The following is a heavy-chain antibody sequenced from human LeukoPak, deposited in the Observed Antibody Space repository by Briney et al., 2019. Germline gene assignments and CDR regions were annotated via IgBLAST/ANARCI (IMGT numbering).Heavy chain of an antibody. V-gene: IGHV1-2*02. J-gene: IGHJ6*02. CDR2: INPNRGGT. Sequence: ASVKVSCQASGYTFNGYYMHWVRQAPGQGLEWMGWINPNRGGTNYAQKFQGRVTMTRDTSISTAYMELSRLRSDDTAVYYCARDPQYYYYGMDVWGQGTTVTVSS. CDR3: ARDPQYYYYGMDV. CDR1: GYTFNGYY.